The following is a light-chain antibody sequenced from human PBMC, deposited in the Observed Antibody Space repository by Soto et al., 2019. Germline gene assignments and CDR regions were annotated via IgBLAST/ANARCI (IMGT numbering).Light chain of an antibody. CDR3: QQRSNWPIT. V-gene: IGKV3-11*01. J-gene: IGKJ5*01. Sequence: EIVMTQSPATLSVSPGERPTLSCRASQSVSSYLAWYQQKPGQAPRLLIYDASNRATGIPARFSGSGSGTDFTLTISSLEPEDFAVYYCQQRSNWPITFGQGTRLEI. CDR2: DAS. CDR1: QSVSSY.